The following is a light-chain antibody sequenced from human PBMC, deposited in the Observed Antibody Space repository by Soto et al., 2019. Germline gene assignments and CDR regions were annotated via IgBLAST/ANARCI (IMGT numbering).Light chain of an antibody. V-gene: IGLV2-14*01. CDR1: SSDVGGYNY. CDR3: TAWDGGLNARV. Sequence: QSALTQPASVSGSPGQSITISCTGTSSDVGGYNYVSWYQQHPGKAPKLLIYRDNHRPSGIPDRFSGSKSGTSASLDISGLQSEDEADYYCTAWDGGLNARVFGGGTKLTVL. CDR2: RDN. J-gene: IGLJ3*02.